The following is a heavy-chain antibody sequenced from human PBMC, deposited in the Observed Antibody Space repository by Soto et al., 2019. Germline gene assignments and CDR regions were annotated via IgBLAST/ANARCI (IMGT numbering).Heavy chain of an antibody. Sequence: GSXRRSCAASGVTFNSYWMTCVRQLAGKGLEWVANINQDGSDKYYVDSVKGRFTISRDNAKKSLYLQMSSLRAEDTAVYYCAREIILLFGGNYGMDVWGQGTTVTVSS. D-gene: IGHD3-16*01. V-gene: IGHV3-7*01. CDR1: GVTFNSYW. CDR2: INQDGSDK. CDR3: AREIILLFGGNYGMDV. J-gene: IGHJ6*02.